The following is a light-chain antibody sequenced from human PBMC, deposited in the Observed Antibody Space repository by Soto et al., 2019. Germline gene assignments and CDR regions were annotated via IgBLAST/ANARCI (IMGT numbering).Light chain of an antibody. V-gene: IGKV3-20*01. J-gene: IGKJ1*01. Sequence: EIVLTQSPGTLSLSPGERATLSCRASQSVTSNFLAWYQQRPGQAPRLLIYNASNRATGIPDRFSGSGSGTDFTLTISRLEPEDFAVYYCQQYGSSPRKFGQGTKVDIK. CDR3: QQYGSSPRK. CDR2: NAS. CDR1: QSVTSNF.